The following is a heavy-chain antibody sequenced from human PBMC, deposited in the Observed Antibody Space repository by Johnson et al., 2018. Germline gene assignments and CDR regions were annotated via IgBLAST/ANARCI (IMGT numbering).Heavy chain of an antibody. CDR2: ISYDGSNK. J-gene: IGHJ6*02. CDR3: VRGGAWGAYGMDV. CDR1: GFTFSSYA. D-gene: IGHD3-16*01. Sequence: QVQLVQSGGGVVQPGRSLRLSCAASGFTFSSYAMHWVRQAPGKGLEWVAVISYDGSNKNYADSVKGRFTISRDNSKNSLYLQMNSLRAEDTAVYYCVRGGAWGAYGMDVWGQGTTVTVSS. V-gene: IGHV3-30*04.